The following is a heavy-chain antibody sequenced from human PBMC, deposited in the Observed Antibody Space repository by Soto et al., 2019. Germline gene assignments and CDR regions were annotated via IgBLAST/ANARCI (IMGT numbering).Heavy chain of an antibody. D-gene: IGHD3-3*01. CDR3: ASIAGDFWSGPSYYYMDV. Sequence: SETLSLTCTVSGGSISSYYWSWIRQPPGKGLEWIGYIYYSGSTNYNPSLKSRVTISVDTSKNQFSLKLSSVTAADTAVYYCASIAGDFWSGPSYYYMDVWGKGTTVTVSS. J-gene: IGHJ6*03. CDR1: GGSISSYY. CDR2: IYYSGST. V-gene: IGHV4-59*08.